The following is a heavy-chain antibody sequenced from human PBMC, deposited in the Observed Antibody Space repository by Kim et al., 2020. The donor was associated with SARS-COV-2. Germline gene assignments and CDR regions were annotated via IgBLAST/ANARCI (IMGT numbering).Heavy chain of an antibody. CDR2: T. V-gene: IGHV1-46*01. CDR3: ARERDTAGNDY. J-gene: IGHJ4*02. D-gene: IGHD5-18*01. Sequence: TSYAQKFQGRVTMTRDTSTSTVYMELSSLRSEDTAVYYCARERDTAGNDYWGQGTLVTVSS.